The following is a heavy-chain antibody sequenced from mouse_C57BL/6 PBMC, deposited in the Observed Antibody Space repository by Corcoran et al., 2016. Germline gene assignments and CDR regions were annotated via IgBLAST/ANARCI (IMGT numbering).Heavy chain of an antibody. CDR3: ARQEPSYYAMDY. V-gene: IGHV1-26*01. Sequence: EVQLQQSGPELVKPGASVKISCKASGYTFTDYYMNWVKQSHGKSLEWIGDINPNNGGTSYNQKFKGKATLTVDKSSSTAYMELRSLTSEDSAVYYCARQEPSYYAMDYWGQRTSVTVSS. CDR1: GYTFTDYY. CDR2: INPNNGGT. J-gene: IGHJ4*01.